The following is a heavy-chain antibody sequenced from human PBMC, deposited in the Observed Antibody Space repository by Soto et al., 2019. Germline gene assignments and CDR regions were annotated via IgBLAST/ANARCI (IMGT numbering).Heavy chain of an antibody. CDR2: IYYSGNT. Sequence: PSETLSLTCTVSGDSISSGDYYWSWIRQPPGKGLEWIGCIYYSGNTYYNPSLKRRFSISVDTSKNQFSLQLSSVTAADTAVYYCARRVFPWGRGTLVTVSS. CDR1: GDSISSGDYY. J-gene: IGHJ5*02. D-gene: IGHD3-3*01. V-gene: IGHV4-30-4*01. CDR3: ARRVFP.